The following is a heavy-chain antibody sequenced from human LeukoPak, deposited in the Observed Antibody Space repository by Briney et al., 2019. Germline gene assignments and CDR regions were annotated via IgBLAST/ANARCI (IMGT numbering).Heavy chain of an antibody. CDR3: ARAPRDYYDSSGYYYERDDY. D-gene: IGHD3-22*01. V-gene: IGHV4-30-2*01. CDR1: GGSISSGGYY. Sequence: SQTLSLTCTVSGGSISSGGYYWSWIRQPPGKGLEWIGYIYHSGSTYYSPSLKSRVTISVDRSKNQFSLKLSSVTAADTAVYYCARAPRDYYDSSGYYYERDDYWGQGTLVTVSS. J-gene: IGHJ4*02. CDR2: IYHSGST.